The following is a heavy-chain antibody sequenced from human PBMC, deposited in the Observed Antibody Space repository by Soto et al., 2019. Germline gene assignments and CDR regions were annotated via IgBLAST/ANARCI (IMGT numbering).Heavy chain of an antibody. CDR2: IYYSGGT. Sequence: PSETLSLTCTVSGGSISSHYWSWIRQPPGKGLEWIGYIYYSGGTNYSPSLKSRATISVDTSKNQFSLKLSSVTAADTAVYYCARASKKTGVLMTIFGVVPCWFDYWGQGTQVTVSS. V-gene: IGHV4-59*11. D-gene: IGHD3-3*01. CDR1: GGSISSHY. J-gene: IGHJ4*02. CDR3: ARASKKTGVLMTIFGVVPCWFDY.